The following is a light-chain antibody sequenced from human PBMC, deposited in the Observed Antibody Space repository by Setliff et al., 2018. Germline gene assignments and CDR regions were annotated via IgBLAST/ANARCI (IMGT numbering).Light chain of an antibody. Sequence: QSALTQPASVSGSPGQSITFSCTGTGSDVGGYNYVSWYQQHPGKAPKLMIYEVSKRPSGVPDRFSGSKSGNTASLTVSGLQAEDEADYYCSSYAGSNNYVFGTGTKVTVL. CDR3: SSYAGSNNYV. CDR2: EVS. CDR1: GSDVGGYNY. J-gene: IGLJ1*01. V-gene: IGLV2-8*01.